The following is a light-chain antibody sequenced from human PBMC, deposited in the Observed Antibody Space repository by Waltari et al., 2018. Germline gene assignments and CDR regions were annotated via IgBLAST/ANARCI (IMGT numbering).Light chain of an antibody. Sequence: CSAHQTASTIALSWYQKNPGKAPRSLIYSTYNRATGIPDRFSGSGSGKDFTLPINRLAPEDFAIYYCQQYDGIVVTFGGGTKVEI. CDR1: QTASTIA. CDR2: STY. V-gene: IGKV3-20*01. J-gene: IGKJ4*01. CDR3: QQYDGIVVT.